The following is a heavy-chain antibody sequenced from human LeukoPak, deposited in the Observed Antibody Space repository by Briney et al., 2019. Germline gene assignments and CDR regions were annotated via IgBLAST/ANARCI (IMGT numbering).Heavy chain of an antibody. J-gene: IGHJ5*02. Sequence: SVKASCKASGGTFSSYAISWVRQAPGQGLEWKGGIIPIFGTANYAQKFQGRVTITADESTSTAYMELSSLRSEDTAVYYCARALPRDIVVVVAATLGTGFDPWGQGTLVTVSS. CDR1: GGTFSSYA. CDR3: ARALPRDIVVVVAATLGTGFDP. CDR2: IIPIFGTA. D-gene: IGHD2-15*01. V-gene: IGHV1-69*13.